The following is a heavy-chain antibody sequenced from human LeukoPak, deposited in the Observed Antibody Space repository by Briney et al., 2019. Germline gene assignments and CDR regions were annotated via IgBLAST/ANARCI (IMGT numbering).Heavy chain of an antibody. CDR3: AKGGRDTSKYYFDY. CDR1: GFTFSTYW. Sequence: GGSLRLSCAASGFTFSTYWMSWVRQAPGKGLEWVAGVWFGESSQSYPDSVKGRFTISRDNSKNTVWLEMNSLRVEDTAVYYCAKGGRDTSKYYFDYWGQGTQVTVSS. J-gene: IGHJ4*02. CDR2: VWFGESSQ. D-gene: IGHD1-26*01. V-gene: IGHV3-30*02.